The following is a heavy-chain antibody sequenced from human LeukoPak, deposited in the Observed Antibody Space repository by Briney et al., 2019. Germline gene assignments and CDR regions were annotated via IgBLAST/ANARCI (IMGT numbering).Heavy chain of an antibody. CDR1: GGSFSGYY. CDR3: ARAISYYDILTGYDNWFDP. CDR2: INHSGST. J-gene: IGHJ5*02. Sequence: NPSETLSLTCAVYGGSFSGYYWSWIRQAPGKGLEWIGEINHSGSTNYNPSLKSRVTISVDTSKNQFSLKLSSVTAADTAVYYCARAISYYDILTGYDNWFDPWGQGTLVTVSS. D-gene: IGHD3-9*01. V-gene: IGHV4-34*01.